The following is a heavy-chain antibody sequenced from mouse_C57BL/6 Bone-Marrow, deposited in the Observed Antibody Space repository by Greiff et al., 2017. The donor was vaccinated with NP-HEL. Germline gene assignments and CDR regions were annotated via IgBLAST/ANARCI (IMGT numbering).Heavy chain of an antibody. CDR1: GFSLTSYA. Sequence: QVQLKQSGPGLVAPSQSLSITCTVSGFSLTSYAISWVRQPPGKGLEWLGVIWTGGGTNYNSALKSRLSISKDNSKSQVFLKMNSLQTDDTARYYCARNPTVVALYAMDYWGQGTSVTVSS. D-gene: IGHD1-1*01. CDR3: ARNPTVVALYAMDY. J-gene: IGHJ4*01. CDR2: IWTGGGT. V-gene: IGHV2-9-1*01.